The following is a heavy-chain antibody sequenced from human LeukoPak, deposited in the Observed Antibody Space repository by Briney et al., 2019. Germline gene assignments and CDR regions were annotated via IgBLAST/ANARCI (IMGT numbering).Heavy chain of an antibody. J-gene: IGHJ4*02. CDR2: IYPGDSDT. Sequence: GESLKLSCKGSGYSFTSYWIGWVRQMPGKGLEWMAVIYPGDSDTRYSPSFQGQVTISADKSISTAYLQWSSLKASDTAMYYCARQGWLQYPHYWGQGTLVTVSS. V-gene: IGHV5-51*01. CDR3: ARQGWLQYPHY. CDR1: GYSFTSYW. D-gene: IGHD5-24*01.